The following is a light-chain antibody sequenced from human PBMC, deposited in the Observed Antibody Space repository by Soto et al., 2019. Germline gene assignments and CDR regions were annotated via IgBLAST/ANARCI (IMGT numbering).Light chain of an antibody. CDR2: DAS. CDR1: QSISSW. J-gene: IGKJ1*01. Sequence: DIPVTKCPFPLSASVAAMVTSTCGASQSISSWLAWYQQKPGKAPNLLIYDASSLESGVPSRFSGSGSGTEFTLTISSLQPDDFATYYCQQYDVHPKTFGQGTKVEIK. V-gene: IGKV1-5*01. CDR3: QQYDVHPKT.